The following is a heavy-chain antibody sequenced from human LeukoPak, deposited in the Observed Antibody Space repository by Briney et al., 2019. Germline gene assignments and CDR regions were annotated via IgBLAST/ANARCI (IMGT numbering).Heavy chain of an antibody. CDR2: IGNTET. CDR3: TKDWIQFNRVFDCFDS. Sequence: PGGSLRLSCATSGFPFETNAMSWVRQAPGKGLEWVAPIGNTETFYADSVTGRFTISRDNSKTTINLQLNRLRVKDTDTDYYTKDWIQFNRVFDCFDSWGQGTLVTVCS. CDR1: GFPFETNA. V-gene: IGHV3-23*01. J-gene: IGHJ4*02. D-gene: IGHD5-18*01.